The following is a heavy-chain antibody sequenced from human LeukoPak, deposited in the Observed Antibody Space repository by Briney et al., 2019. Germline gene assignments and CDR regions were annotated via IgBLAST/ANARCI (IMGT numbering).Heavy chain of an antibody. V-gene: IGHV4-59*01. D-gene: IGHD3-22*01. CDR1: GGSIGSYY. CDR3: ASYYYDSSGGFDY. J-gene: IGHJ4*02. CDR2: IYYSGST. Sequence: PSETLSLTCTVSGGSIGSYYWSWIRQPPGKGLEWIGYIYYSGSTNYNPSLKSRVTISVDTSKNQFSLKLSSVTAADTAVYYCASYYYDSSGGFDYWGQGTLVTVSS.